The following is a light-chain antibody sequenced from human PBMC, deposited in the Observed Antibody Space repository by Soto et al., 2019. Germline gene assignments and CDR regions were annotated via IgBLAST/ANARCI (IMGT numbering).Light chain of an antibody. CDR3: QQSYSTPPFT. J-gene: IGKJ3*01. CDR2: AAS. CDR1: QSISSY. V-gene: IGKV1-39*01. Sequence: DIQMTQSPSSLSASVGDRVTITCRASQSISSYLNWYQQKPGKAPKLLIYAASSLQSGVPSRFSGSGSGTDFTLTISSLQPEYFATYYCQQSYSTPPFTFVPGTKVDIK.